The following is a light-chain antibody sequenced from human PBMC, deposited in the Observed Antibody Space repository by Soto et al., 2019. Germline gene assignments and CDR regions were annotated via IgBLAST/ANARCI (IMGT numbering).Light chain of an antibody. CDR3: QQYNSYSPPT. CDR1: QSISSW. CDR2: DAS. J-gene: IGKJ1*01. Sequence: DIQMTQSPSTLSASVGDRVTITCRASQSISSWLAWYQQKPGKAPKLLIYDASSLESGVPSRFSGSGSGTDFTLTISSLQPDDFATYYCQQYNSYSPPTFGQGTKVEIK. V-gene: IGKV1-5*01.